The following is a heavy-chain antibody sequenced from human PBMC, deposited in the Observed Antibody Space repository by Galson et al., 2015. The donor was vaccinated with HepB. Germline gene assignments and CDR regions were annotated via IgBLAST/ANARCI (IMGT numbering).Heavy chain of an antibody. CDR1: GGSFSGYY. CDR2: INHSGST. V-gene: IGHV4-34*01. J-gene: IGHJ6*02. CDR3: ANSSGRRSYYYYGMDV. Sequence: ETLSLTCAVYGGSFSGYYWSWIRQPPGKGLEWIGEINHSGSTNYNPSLKSRVTISVDPSKNQFSLKLSSVTAADTAVYYCANSSGRRSYYYYGMDVWGQGTTVTVSS. D-gene: IGHD3-22*01.